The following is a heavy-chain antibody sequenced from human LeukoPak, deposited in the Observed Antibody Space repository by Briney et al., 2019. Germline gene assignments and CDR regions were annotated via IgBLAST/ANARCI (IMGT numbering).Heavy chain of an antibody. Sequence: SETLSLTCAVYGGCFSGYYWSWIRQPPGKGLEWIGEINHSGSTNYNPSLKSRVTISVDTSKNQFSLKLSSVTAADTAVYYCARVTSSGYYSSYFDLWGRGTLVTVSS. J-gene: IGHJ2*01. V-gene: IGHV4-34*01. CDR3: ARVTSSGYYSSYFDL. D-gene: IGHD3-22*01. CDR2: INHSGST. CDR1: GGCFSGYY.